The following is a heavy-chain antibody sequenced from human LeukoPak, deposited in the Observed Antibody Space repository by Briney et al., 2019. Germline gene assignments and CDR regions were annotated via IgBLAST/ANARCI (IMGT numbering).Heavy chain of an antibody. V-gene: IGHV1-2*06. Sequence: ASVKVSCKASGYTFTSYGISWVRQAPGQGLEWMGRIIPNSGGTEYAQKFQGRVTMTRDTSISTAYMELSRLRSDDTAVYYCARTFCSTTSCYSNMDVWGQGTTVTVSS. CDR2: IIPNSGGT. CDR1: GYTFTSYG. CDR3: ARTFCSTTSCYSNMDV. D-gene: IGHD2-2*02. J-gene: IGHJ6*02.